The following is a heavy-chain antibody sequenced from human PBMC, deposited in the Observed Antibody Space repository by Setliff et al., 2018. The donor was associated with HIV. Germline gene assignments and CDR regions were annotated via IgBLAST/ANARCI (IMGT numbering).Heavy chain of an antibody. V-gene: IGHV4-61*08. CDR3: ARVGYGDISGLDY. D-gene: IGHD4-17*01. Sequence: SETLSLTCTVSGGSISSGVYYWSWIRQPPGKGLEWIGYIYYSGSTNYNPSRKRRVTISVDTSKNQFSLKLRSLTAADTAVYYCARVGYGDISGLDYWGQGTLVTVSS. CDR2: IYYSGST. CDR1: GGSISSGVYY. J-gene: IGHJ4*02.